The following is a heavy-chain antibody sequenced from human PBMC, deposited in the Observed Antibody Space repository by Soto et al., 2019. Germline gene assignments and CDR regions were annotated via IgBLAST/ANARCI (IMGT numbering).Heavy chain of an antibody. Sequence: SVKVSCKASGGTFSSYAISWVRQAPGQGLEWMGGIIPIFGTANYAQKFQGRVTITADKSTSTAYMELSSLRSEDTAVYYCARNPRCGGDCYQNWFDPWGQGTLVTVSS. V-gene: IGHV1-69*06. CDR2: IIPIFGTA. J-gene: IGHJ5*02. CDR3: ARNPRCGGDCYQNWFDP. CDR1: GGTFSSYA. D-gene: IGHD2-21*02.